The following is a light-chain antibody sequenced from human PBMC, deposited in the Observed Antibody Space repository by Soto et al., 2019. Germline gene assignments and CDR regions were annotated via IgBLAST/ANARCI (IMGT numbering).Light chain of an antibody. CDR3: QQSYSTPWR. V-gene: IGKV1-39*01. Sequence: DIQMTQSPSSLSASVGDRVTITCRASQSISSYLNWYQQKPGKAPKLLIYAASSLQSGVPSRFSGSGSGTDFTLTISSLQPEDFATYYCQQSYSTPWRFGQGTKVYIK. CDR1: QSISSY. J-gene: IGKJ1*01. CDR2: AAS.